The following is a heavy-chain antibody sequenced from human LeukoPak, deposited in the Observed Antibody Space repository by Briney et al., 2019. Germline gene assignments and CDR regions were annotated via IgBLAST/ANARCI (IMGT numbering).Heavy chain of an antibody. D-gene: IGHD6-19*01. CDR3: ARHVEQWLTPFDY. V-gene: IGHV4-59*08. Sequence: SETLSLTCTVSGGSISSYYWSWIRQPPGKGLEWIGYIYYSGRTNYNPSLKSRVTISVDTSENQFSLKLTSVTAADTAVYYCARHVEQWLTPFDYWGQGTLVTVSS. J-gene: IGHJ4*02. CDR2: IYYSGRT. CDR1: GGSISSYY.